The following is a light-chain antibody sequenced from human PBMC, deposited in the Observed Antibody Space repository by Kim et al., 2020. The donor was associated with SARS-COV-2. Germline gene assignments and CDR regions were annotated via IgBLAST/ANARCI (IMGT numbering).Light chain of an antibody. J-gene: IGKJ4*01. Sequence: EIVLTQPPATLSVSPGERATLSCRASQSLNNNLAWYQQKPGQAPRLLIYGASTRATGIPARFSGSGSGTEFTLTISSLQSEDFAVYYCQQYNNWPLTFGGGTKVDIK. CDR3: QQYNNWPLT. CDR1: QSLNNN. V-gene: IGKV3-15*01. CDR2: GAS.